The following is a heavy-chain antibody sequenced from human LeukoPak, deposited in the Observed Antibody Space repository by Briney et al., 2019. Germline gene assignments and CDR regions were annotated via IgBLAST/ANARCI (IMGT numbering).Heavy chain of an antibody. V-gene: IGHV1-69*01. J-gene: IGHJ5*02. CDR2: IIPIFGTA. CDR3: ARDTGDLEEYNWFDP. CDR1: GGTFSSYA. D-gene: IGHD1-14*01. Sequence: SVKVSCKASGGTFSSYAISWVRQAPGQGLEWMGGIIPIFGTANYAQKFQGRVTITADESTSTAYTELSSLRSEDTAVYYCARDTGDLEEYNWFDPWGQGTLVTVSS.